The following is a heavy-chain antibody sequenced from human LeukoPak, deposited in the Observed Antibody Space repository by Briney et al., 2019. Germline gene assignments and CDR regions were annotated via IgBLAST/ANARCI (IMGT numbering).Heavy chain of an antibody. D-gene: IGHD3-22*01. CDR2: FYTSANT. V-gene: IGHV4-4*09. J-gene: IGHJ6*03. CDR3: ARGLRDEERHYGYYYMDV. CDR1: GDSVSGYY. Sequence: SETLSLTCTVSGDSVSGYYGSWIRQPPGKGLEWIGYFYTSANTNYNPSLKSRVTISVDTSKNQFSLKLTSLTAADTAVYYCARGLRDEERHYGYYYMDVWGKGTTVTVSS.